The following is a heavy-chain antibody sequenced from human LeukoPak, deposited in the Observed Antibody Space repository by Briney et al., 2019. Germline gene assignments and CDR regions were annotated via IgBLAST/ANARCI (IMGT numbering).Heavy chain of an antibody. D-gene: IGHD1-26*01. CDR1: GGSISSGGYS. V-gene: IGHV4-30-4*07. CDR2: IYYSGST. CDR3: ARAQWEPSDYFDY. J-gene: IGHJ4*02. Sequence: SSETQSLTCAVSGGSISSGGYSWSWIRQPPGKGLEWIGYIYYSGSTYYNPSLKSRVTISVDTSKNQFSLKLSSVTAADTAVYYCARAQWEPSDYFDYWGQGTLVTVSS.